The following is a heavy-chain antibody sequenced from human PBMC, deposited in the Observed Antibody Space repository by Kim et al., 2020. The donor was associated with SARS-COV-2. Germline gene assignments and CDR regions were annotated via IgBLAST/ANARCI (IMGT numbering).Heavy chain of an antibody. CDR3: AKDPRQYCSGGSCYLSVDSGWFDP. J-gene: IGHJ5*02. D-gene: IGHD2-15*01. V-gene: IGHV3-23*01. Sequence: GGSLRLSCAASGFTFSSYAMSWVRQAPGKGLEWVSAISGSGGSTYYADSVKGRFTISRDNSKNTLYLQMNSLRAEDTAVYYCAKDPRQYCSGGSCYLSVDSGWFDPWGQGTLVTVSS. CDR1: GFTFSSYA. CDR2: ISGSGGST.